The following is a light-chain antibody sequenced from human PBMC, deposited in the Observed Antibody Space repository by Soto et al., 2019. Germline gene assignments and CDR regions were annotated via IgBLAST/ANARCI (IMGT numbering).Light chain of an antibody. CDR2: EVS. V-gene: IGLV2-14*01. J-gene: IGLJ1*01. Sequence: QSVLTQPASVSGSPGQSITISCTGTSSDVGGYNYVSWYQQHPGKAPKLMIYEVSNRPSGVSNRFSGSKSGNKASLTISGLQAEDEADYYCSSYTSSSTSVFGTGTKVTVL. CDR1: SSDVGGYNY. CDR3: SSYTSSSTSV.